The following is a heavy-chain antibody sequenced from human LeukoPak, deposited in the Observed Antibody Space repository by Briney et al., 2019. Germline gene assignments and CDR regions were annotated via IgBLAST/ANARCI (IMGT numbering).Heavy chain of an antibody. CDR3: ARDQGRVEMATMNDY. CDR2: INPSGGST. Sequence: ASVKVSCKASGYTFTSYYMHWVRQAPGQGLEWMGIINPSGGSTSYAQKFQGRVTMTRDTSTSTVYMELSSLGSEDTAVYYCARDQGRVEMATMNDYWGQGTLVTVSS. J-gene: IGHJ4*02. CDR1: GYTFTSYY. D-gene: IGHD5-24*01. V-gene: IGHV1-46*01.